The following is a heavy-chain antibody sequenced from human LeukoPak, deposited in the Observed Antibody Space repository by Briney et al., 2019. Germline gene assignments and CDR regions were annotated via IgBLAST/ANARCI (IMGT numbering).Heavy chain of an antibody. CDR1: GFTFSSYS. J-gene: IGHJ4*02. Sequence: PGGSLRLSCAASGFTFSSYSMNWVRQAPGKGLEWVSYISSSGSTIYYADSVKGRFTISRDKAKNSLYLQMNSLRGEDTAVYYCARGEQEMATMSIDYWGQGNLVTVSS. D-gene: IGHD5-24*01. V-gene: IGHV3-48*01. CDR3: ARGEQEMATMSIDY. CDR2: ISSSGSTI.